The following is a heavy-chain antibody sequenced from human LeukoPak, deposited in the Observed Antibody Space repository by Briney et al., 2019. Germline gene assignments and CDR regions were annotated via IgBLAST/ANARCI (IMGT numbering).Heavy chain of an antibody. V-gene: IGHV3-30*18. D-gene: IGHD3-10*01. CDR1: GFTFSSYG. J-gene: IGHJ6*02. CDR3: AKDLVTMVRGVTNYYYYGMDV. CDR2: ISYDGSNK. Sequence: GGSLRLSCAASGFTFSSYGMHWVCQAPGKGLEWVAVISYDGSNKYYADSVKGRFTISRDNSKNTLYLQMNSLRAEDTAVYYCAKDLVTMVRGVTNYYYYGMDVWGQGTTVTVSS.